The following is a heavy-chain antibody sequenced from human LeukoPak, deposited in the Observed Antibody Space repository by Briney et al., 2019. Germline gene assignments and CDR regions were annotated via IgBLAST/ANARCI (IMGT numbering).Heavy chain of an antibody. Sequence: PSETLSLTCTVSGGSISSSSYYWGWIRQPPGKGLEWIGSIYYSGSTYYNPSLKSRVTISVDTSKNQFSLKLSSVTAADTAVYYCARGSITMIVFPPDYWGQGTLVTVFS. J-gene: IGHJ4*02. V-gene: IGHV4-39*01. CDR3: ARGSITMIVFPPDY. D-gene: IGHD3-22*01. CDR2: IYYSGST. CDR1: GGSISSSSYY.